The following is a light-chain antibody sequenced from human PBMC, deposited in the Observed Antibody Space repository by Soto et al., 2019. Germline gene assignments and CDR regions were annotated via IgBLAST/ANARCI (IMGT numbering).Light chain of an antibody. J-gene: IGKJ1*01. CDR2: AAS. V-gene: IGKV1-39*01. CDR1: QSISTY. CDR3: QQSYIASWT. Sequence: DIPMTQSPSSLSASVGDRVSITCRASQSISTYLNWYQQKPGKVPRLLIYAASSLQSGVPSRFSGSGSGTDFPLTISSLQPEDFAPYYCQQSYIASWTFGQGTKVEIK.